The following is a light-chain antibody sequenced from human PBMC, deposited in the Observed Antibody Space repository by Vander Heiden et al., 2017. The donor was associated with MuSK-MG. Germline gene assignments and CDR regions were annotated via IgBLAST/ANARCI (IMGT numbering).Light chain of an antibody. CDR2: DAS. CDR1: QSINSNT. J-gene: IGKJ2*01. CDR3: QHEWSSPSA. Sequence: DIVLTQSPAILSLSPGERATLSCRASQSINSNTLACYQQKPGQAPRLLLYDASNRFTGIPDTFSGSGSATDFSLTIIRLEPEDFAVSYCQHEWSSPSAFGQGTKMAIK. V-gene: IGKV3-20*01.